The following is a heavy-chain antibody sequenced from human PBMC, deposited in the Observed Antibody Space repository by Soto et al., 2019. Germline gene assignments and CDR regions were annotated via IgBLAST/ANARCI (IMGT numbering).Heavy chain of an antibody. CDR3: ARGALGFDP. Sequence: EVQVVESGGGLVQPGGSLRLSCAASGFTFSRYDMHWVRQATGRGLEWVSGIGTSGDTYYAGSVKGRFTISRENAKNSVYLQMNSLRAGDTAVYYCARGALGFDPWGQGTLVADSS. J-gene: IGHJ5*02. V-gene: IGHV3-13*04. CDR2: IGTSGDT. CDR1: GFTFSRYD. D-gene: IGHD6-6*01.